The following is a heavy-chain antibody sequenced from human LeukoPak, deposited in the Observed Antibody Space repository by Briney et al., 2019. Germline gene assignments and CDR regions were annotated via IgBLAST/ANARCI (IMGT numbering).Heavy chain of an antibody. V-gene: IGHV3-21*01. CDR2: ISSSSSYI. J-gene: IGHJ5*02. CDR1: GFTFSSYS. CDR3: ARDRGTVTTGWFDP. Sequence: PGGSLRLSCAASGFTFSSYSMNWVRQAPGKGLEWVSSISSSSSYIYYADSVKGRFTISRDNAKNSLYLQMNSLRAEDTAVYYCARDRGTVTTGWFDPWGQGTLVTVSS. D-gene: IGHD4-17*01.